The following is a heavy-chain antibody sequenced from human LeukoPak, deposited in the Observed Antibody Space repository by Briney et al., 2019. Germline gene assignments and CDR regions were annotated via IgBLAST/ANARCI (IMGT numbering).Heavy chain of an antibody. CDR3: AKDRGRYYDSSGTPDY. D-gene: IGHD3-22*01. V-gene: IGHV3-30*02. CDR2: IRYDGSNK. J-gene: IGHJ4*02. Sequence: GGSLRLSCAASGFTFSSYGMHWVRQAPGKGLEWVAFIRYDGSNKYYADSVKGRFTISRDNSKNTLYLQMNSLRAEDTAVYYCAKDRGRYYDSSGTPDYWGQGTLVTVSS. CDR1: GFTFSSYG.